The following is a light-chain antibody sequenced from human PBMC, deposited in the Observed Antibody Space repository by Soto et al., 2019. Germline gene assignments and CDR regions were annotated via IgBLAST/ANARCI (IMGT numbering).Light chain of an antibody. J-gene: IGKJ3*01. CDR1: QSLDSN. V-gene: IGKV3-15*01. CDR3: QQYKSWPFT. CDR2: DAT. Sequence: EIVVTHSPATLSVSPGERATLSCRASQSLDSNLAWYRQKPGQAPRLLIYDATTRATGIPARFSGSGSGTEFTLTISSLQSEDFAIYYCQQYKSWPFTFGPGTKVEIK.